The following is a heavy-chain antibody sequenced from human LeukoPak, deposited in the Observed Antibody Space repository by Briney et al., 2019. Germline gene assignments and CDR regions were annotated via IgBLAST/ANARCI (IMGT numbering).Heavy chain of an antibody. J-gene: IGHJ4*02. CDR1: GYTFTSYG. CDR2: INPSGGST. V-gene: IGHV1-46*01. D-gene: IGHD6-13*01. Sequence: GASVKVSCKASGYTFTSYGISWERQAPGQGLERMGIINPSGGSTSYAQKFQGRVTMTRDTSTSTVYMELSSLRSEDTAVYYCARKHQAAAGLDWGQGTLVTVSS. CDR3: ARKHQAAAGLD.